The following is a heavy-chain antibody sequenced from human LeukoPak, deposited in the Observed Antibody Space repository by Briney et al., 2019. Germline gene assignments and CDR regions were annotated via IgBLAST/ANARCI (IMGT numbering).Heavy chain of an antibody. D-gene: IGHD1-26*01. J-gene: IGHJ4*02. V-gene: IGHV3-23*01. Sequence: GGSLRLSCAASGFTFSSYAMSWVRQAPGKGLEWVSAISGSGGSTYYADSVKGRFTISRDNAKNSLYLQMNSLRAEDTAVYYCARAVHRGDYWGQGTLVTVSS. CDR2: ISGSGGST. CDR1: GFTFSSYA. CDR3: ARAVHRGDY.